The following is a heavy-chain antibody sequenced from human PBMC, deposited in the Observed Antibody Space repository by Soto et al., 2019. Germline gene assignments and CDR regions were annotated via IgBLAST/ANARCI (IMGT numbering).Heavy chain of an antibody. V-gene: IGHV3-30-3*01. Sequence: QVQLVESGGGVVQPGRSLRLSCAASGFTFSSYAMHWVRQAPGKGLAWVAVISYDGSNKYYADSVKGRFTISRDNSKNTLYLQMNSLRAEDTAVYYCARDREGFDYWGQGTLVTVSS. CDR1: GFTFSSYA. CDR2: ISYDGSNK. CDR3: ARDREGFDY. D-gene: IGHD1-26*01. J-gene: IGHJ4*02.